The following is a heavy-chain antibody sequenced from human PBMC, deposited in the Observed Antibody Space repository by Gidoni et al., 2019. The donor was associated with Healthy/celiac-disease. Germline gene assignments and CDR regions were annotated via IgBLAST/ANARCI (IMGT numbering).Heavy chain of an antibody. D-gene: IGHD5-18*01. CDR3: ARDMERGYGYGYFDY. V-gene: IGHV3-33*01. Sequence: QVQLVESGGGVVQTGRSLRLSCAASGLTFSSHGMHWVRQDPGKGLEWVAGIRYDGSNKYYADTVKGRFTIYRDNSKNTLNLQMNSLKAYDTAVYYCARDMERGYGYGYFDYWGQGTLVTVSS. CDR1: GLTFSSHG. CDR2: IRYDGSNK. J-gene: IGHJ4*02.